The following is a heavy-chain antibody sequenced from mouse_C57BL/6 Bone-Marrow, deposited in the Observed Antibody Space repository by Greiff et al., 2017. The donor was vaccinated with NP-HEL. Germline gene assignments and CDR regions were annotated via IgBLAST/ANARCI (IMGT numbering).Heavy chain of an antibody. D-gene: IGHD2-2*01. Sequence: QVQLQQPGAELVKPGASVKLSCKASGYTFTSYWMHWVKQRPGQGLEWIGMIHPNSGSTNYNEKFKSKATLTVDKSSSTAYMQLSSLTSEDSAFYYCARGLLWLRRRDYYAMDYWGQGTSVTVSS. V-gene: IGHV1-64*01. CDR1: GYTFTSYW. J-gene: IGHJ4*01. CDR3: ARGLLWLRRRDYYAMDY. CDR2: IHPNSGST.